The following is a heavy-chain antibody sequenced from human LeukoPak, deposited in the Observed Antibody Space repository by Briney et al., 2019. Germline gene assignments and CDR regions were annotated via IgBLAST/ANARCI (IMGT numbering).Heavy chain of an antibody. J-gene: IGHJ5*01. Sequence: GGSLRLSCAASGFSFSSYGMHWVRQASGRGLEWVAFIRYDGSNKDYADSVKGRFTISRDNSKNTLYLEMNSLRAEDTAVYHCAKVRFSDSGRDGPDSWGQGTLVTVSS. CDR2: IRYDGSNK. CDR3: AKVRFSDSGRDGPDS. V-gene: IGHV3-30*02. D-gene: IGHD5-12*01. CDR1: GFSFSSYG.